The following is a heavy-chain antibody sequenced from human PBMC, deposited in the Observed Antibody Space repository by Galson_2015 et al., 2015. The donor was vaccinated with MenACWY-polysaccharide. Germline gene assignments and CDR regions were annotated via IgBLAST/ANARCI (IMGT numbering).Heavy chain of an antibody. D-gene: IGHD1-1*01. CDR3: ARSLERGDQASDDV. V-gene: IGHV1-8*01. CDR1: GYTFTSCD. CDR2: MNPNSGNT. Sequence: SVKVSCKASGYTFTSCDINWVRQATGQGLEWMGWMNPNSGNTGYAQKFQGRVTMTRNTSISTAYMELSSLRSEDTAVYYCARSLERGDQASDDVWGKGTTVTVSS. J-gene: IGHJ6*04.